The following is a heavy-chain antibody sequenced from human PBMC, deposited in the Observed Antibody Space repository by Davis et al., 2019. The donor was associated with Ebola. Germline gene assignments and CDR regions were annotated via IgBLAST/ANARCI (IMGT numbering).Heavy chain of an antibody. J-gene: IGHJ6*02. CDR2: ISGSGGST. D-gene: IGHD1-20*01. CDR3: ARVLTGKRYYYGMDV. CDR1: GFTFSSYA. Sequence: PGGSLRLSCAASGFTFSSYAMSWVRQAPGKGLEWVSAISGSGGSTYYADSVKGRFTISRDNSKNTLYLQMNSLRAEDTAVYYCARVLTGKRYYYGMDVWGQGTTVTVSS. V-gene: IGHV3-23*01.